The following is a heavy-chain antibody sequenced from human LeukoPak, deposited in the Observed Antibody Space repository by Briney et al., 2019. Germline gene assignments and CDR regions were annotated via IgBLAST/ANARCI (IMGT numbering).Heavy chain of an antibody. CDR3: ARSLHFSSSNPYFDY. Sequence: ASVKVSCKASGYTFTSYYIHWVRQAPGQGLEWMGIINPSGGSTNYAQDFQGRVTMTRDTSTSTVYMELSSLRSEDTAVYYCARSLHFSSSNPYFDYWGQGTLVTVSS. V-gene: IGHV1-46*01. CDR2: INPSGGST. J-gene: IGHJ4*02. D-gene: IGHD6-13*01. CDR1: GYTFTSYY.